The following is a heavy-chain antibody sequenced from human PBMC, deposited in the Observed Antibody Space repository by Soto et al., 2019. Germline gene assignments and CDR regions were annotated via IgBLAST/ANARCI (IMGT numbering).Heavy chain of an antibody. J-gene: IGHJ4*02. CDR1: GFTFRTYD. CDR3: ARDRGFGEPTDY. CDR2: IRFDGSNK. Sequence: QVQLVEXGGGVVXXXXSLRXSCAGIGFTFRTYDMHWVRQAPGXGLEWVALIRFDGSNKYYTDSVKGRFTIXXXXXXXXXXXXXXXLKGEDTAVYYCARDRGFGEPTDYWGQGVLVTVXS. D-gene: IGHD3-10*01. V-gene: IGHV3-30*19.